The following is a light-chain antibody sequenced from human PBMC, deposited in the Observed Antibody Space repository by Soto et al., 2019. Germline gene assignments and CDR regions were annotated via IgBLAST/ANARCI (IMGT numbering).Light chain of an antibody. CDR3: SSYAGSNNPWV. J-gene: IGLJ3*02. CDR1: SSDVGAYNY. V-gene: IGLV2-8*01. CDR2: EVT. Sequence: QSALTQPPSASGSPGQSVTISCTGTSSDVGAYNYVCWYQQHPGKAPKLIISEVTKRPSGVPDRFSGSKSGNTASLTVTGLQAEDEAHYYCSSYAGSNNPWVFGGGTKLTVL.